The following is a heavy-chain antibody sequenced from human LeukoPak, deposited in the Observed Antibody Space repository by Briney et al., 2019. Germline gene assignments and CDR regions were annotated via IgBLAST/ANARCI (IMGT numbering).Heavy chain of an antibody. Sequence: SETLSLTCAVSGGSISSGGYSWSWIRQPPGKGLEWIGYIYHSRSTYYNPSLKSRVTISVDRSKNQFSLKLSSVTAADTAVYYCARASNYYDSSGASYWYFDLWGRGTLVTVSS. V-gene: IGHV4-30-2*01. CDR1: GGSISSGGYS. J-gene: IGHJ2*01. CDR3: ARASNYYDSSGASYWYFDL. CDR2: IYHSRST. D-gene: IGHD3-22*01.